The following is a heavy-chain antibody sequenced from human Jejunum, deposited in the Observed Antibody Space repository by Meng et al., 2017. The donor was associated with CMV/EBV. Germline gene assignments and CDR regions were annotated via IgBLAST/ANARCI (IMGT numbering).Heavy chain of an antibody. D-gene: IGHD2-15*01. Sequence: QLQLQQGGAGPLKPSETLSLSCVVHGGFLRPHAWCWIRQPPGKGLEWLGEIDRSGGINYNPSLKSRITVSIDTSRNLLSLKLDSVTAADTAVYYCVGPEGDIGGFDPWGQGTLVTVSS. V-gene: IGHV4-34*02. J-gene: IGHJ5*02. CDR3: VGPEGDIGGFDP. CDR2: IDRSGGI. CDR1: GGFLRPHA.